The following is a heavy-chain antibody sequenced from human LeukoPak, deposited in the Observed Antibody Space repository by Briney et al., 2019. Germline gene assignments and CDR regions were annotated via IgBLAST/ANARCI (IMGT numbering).Heavy chain of an antibody. V-gene: IGHV3-21*04. J-gene: IGHJ5*02. CDR3: AKDGGLTYSSTRFDP. CDR2: ISTSGSYI. CDR1: GFTFSTYS. Sequence: GGSLRLSCAASGFTFSTYSMNWVRQAPGKGLECVSYISTSGSYIYHADSVEGRFTISRDNAKNSLYLQMNSLRAEDTAVYYCAKDGGLTYSSTRFDPWGQGTLVTVSS. D-gene: IGHD6-13*01.